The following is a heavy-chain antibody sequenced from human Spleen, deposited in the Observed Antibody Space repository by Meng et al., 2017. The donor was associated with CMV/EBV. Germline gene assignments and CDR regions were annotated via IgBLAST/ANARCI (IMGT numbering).Heavy chain of an antibody. CDR3: AKAAEYYYGSGSIGLDAFDI. D-gene: IGHD3-10*01. J-gene: IGHJ3*02. V-gene: IGHV3-30-3*01. Sequence: GESLKISCSASGFTFSSSAMHWVRQAPGKGLEWVAVISSVGSHQYYADSVKGRFTISRDNSKNTLYLQMNSLRAEDTAVYYCAKAAEYYYGSGSIGLDAFDIWGQGTMVTVSS. CDR2: ISSVGSHQ. CDR1: GFTFSSSA.